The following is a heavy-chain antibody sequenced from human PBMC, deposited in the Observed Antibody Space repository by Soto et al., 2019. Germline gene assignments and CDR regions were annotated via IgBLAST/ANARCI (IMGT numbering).Heavy chain of an antibody. J-gene: IGHJ4*02. Sequence: ASVKVSCKVSGYSLTVLSMHWVRQAPGKGLEWMGGFDPEDGETIYAQKFQGRVTMTRNTSISTAYMELSSLRSDDTAVYFCARPLCSSTRCGPYFFDSWGQGSLVTVSS. CDR1: GYSLTVLS. V-gene: IGHV1-24*01. D-gene: IGHD2-2*01. CDR2: FDPEDGET. CDR3: ARPLCSSTRCGPYFFDS.